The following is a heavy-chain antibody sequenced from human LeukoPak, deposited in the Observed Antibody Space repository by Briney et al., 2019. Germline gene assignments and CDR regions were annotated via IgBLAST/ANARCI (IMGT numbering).Heavy chain of an antibody. CDR3: ARGSSSWLYDY. Sequence: GASVKVSCKASGYTFTGYYMHWVRQAPGQGLEEMGWINPNSGGTNYAQNLQGRVTVTTDTSTSTAYMELRSLRSDDTAVYYCARGSSSWLYDYWGQGTLVTVSS. CDR2: INPNSGGT. CDR1: GYTFTGYY. D-gene: IGHD6-13*01. V-gene: IGHV1-2*02. J-gene: IGHJ4*02.